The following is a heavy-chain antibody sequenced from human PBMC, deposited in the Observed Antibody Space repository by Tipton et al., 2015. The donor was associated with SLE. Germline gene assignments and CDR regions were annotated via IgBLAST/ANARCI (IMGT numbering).Heavy chain of an antibody. V-gene: IGHV3-23*01. J-gene: IGHJ6*02. CDR2: ISGRGYGT. Sequence: SLRLSCAASGFTFGSYGMNWVRQAPGKGLEWVSGISGRGYGTYYADSVKGRFTISRDNSNNTLYLQINGLTNEDTATYYCAKDLDSSSWSVYFYYGMDVWGQGTTVTVSS. CDR1: GFTFGSYG. CDR3: AKDLDSSSWSVYFYYGMDV. D-gene: IGHD6-13*01.